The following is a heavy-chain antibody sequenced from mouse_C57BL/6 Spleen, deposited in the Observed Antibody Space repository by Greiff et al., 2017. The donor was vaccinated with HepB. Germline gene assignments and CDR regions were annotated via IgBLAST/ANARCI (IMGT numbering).Heavy chain of an antibody. CDR2: IRNRANGYTT. Sequence: EVMLVESGGGLVQPGGSLSLSCAASGFTFTDYYMSWVRQPPGKGLEWLGFIRNRANGYTTEYSASVKGRFTISRDNSQSILYLQMNALRAEDSAAYYCARCRGGYFDVWGTGTTVTVSS. CDR1: GFTFTDYY. V-gene: IGHV7-3*01. CDR3: ARCRGGYFDV. J-gene: IGHJ1*03.